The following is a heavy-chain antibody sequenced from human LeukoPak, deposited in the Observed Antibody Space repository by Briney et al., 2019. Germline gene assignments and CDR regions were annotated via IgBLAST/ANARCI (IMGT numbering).Heavy chain of an antibody. Sequence: GGSLRLSCAASGFTFSSYGMHWVRQAPGKGLEWVAFIRYDGSNKYYADSVKGRFTISRDNSKNTLYLQMNSLRAEDTAVYYCANGDYYDSSGYSLNYWGQGALVTVSS. V-gene: IGHV3-30*02. CDR3: ANGDYYDSSGYSLNY. D-gene: IGHD3-22*01. CDR2: IRYDGSNK. J-gene: IGHJ4*02. CDR1: GFTFSSYG.